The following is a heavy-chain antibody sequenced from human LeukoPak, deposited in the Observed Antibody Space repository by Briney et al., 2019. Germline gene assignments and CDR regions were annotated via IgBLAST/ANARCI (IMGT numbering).Heavy chain of an antibody. J-gene: IGHJ4*02. CDR3: AKAVYSSGWYKLLDY. D-gene: IGHD6-19*01. Sequence: PGRSLRLSCAASGFTFDDYAMHWVRQAPGKGLEWVSGISWNSGSIGYADSVKGRFTISRDNAKNSLYLQMNSLRAEDTALYYCAKAVYSSGWYKLLDYWGQGTLVTVSS. V-gene: IGHV3-9*01. CDR1: GFTFDDYA. CDR2: ISWNSGSI.